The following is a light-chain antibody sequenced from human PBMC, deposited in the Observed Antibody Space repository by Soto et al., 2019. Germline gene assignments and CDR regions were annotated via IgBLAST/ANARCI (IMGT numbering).Light chain of an antibody. Sequence: EIVLTQSPGTLSLSPGERATLSCRASQSVSSSLAWYQQKPGQAPRLLIYGASSRATGIPDRFSGSGSGTDFTLTISRLETEDFLMYYFQQYDTSPYTFDQVTKLEIK. J-gene: IGKJ2*01. CDR2: GAS. CDR3: QQYDTSPYT. V-gene: IGKV3-20*01. CDR1: QSVSSS.